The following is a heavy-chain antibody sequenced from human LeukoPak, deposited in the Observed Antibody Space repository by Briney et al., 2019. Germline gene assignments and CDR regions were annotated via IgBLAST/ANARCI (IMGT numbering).Heavy chain of an antibody. CDR3: ARGSGGMYYYDSSGYSSLDP. D-gene: IGHD3-22*01. J-gene: IGHJ5*02. CDR1: GFTFGDYA. CDR2: ISSSSSYI. V-gene: IGHV3-21*01. Sequence: GGSLRLSCTGSGFTFGDYAMNWVRQAPGKGLEWVSSISSSSSYIYYADSVKGRFTISRDNAKNSLYLQMNSLRAEDTAVYYCARGSGGMYYYDSSGYSSLDPWGQGTLVTVSS.